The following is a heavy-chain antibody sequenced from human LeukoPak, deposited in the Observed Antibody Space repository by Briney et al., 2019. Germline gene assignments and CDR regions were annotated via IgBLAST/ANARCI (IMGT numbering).Heavy chain of an antibody. J-gene: IGHJ5*02. V-gene: IGHV4-30-4*01. Sequence: PSETLSLTCTVSGGSISSGDYYWSWIRQPPGEGLEWIGYTYYSGSTYYNPSLKSRATISVDTSKNQFSLKLTSVTAADTAVYYCARPYCYDSGIDPWGQGTLVTVSS. CDR3: ARPYCYDSGIDP. CDR2: TYYSGST. CDR1: GGSISSGDYY. D-gene: IGHD3-22*01.